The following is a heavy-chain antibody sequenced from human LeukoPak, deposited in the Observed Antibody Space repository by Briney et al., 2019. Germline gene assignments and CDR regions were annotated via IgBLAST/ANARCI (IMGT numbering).Heavy chain of an antibody. CDR3: ARRHAPYAPFDY. Sequence: GASLQISFKGSGYSFTSYWIGWVRPMPGKGLEWMGIIYPGDSDTRYSPSFQGQVTISADKSISTAYLQWSSLKASDTAMYYCARRHAPYAPFDYWGQGTLVTVSS. D-gene: IGHD3-16*01. CDR2: IYPGDSDT. V-gene: IGHV5-51*01. CDR1: GYSFTSYW. J-gene: IGHJ4*02.